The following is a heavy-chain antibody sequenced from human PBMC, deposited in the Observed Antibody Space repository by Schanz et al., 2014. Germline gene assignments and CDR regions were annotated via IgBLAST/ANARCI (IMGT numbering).Heavy chain of an antibody. CDR3: AREQIMAAAGLVDY. D-gene: IGHD6-13*01. Sequence: QVQLVESGGGVVQPGGSLRLSCAASGFIFSNYGMHWVRQAPGKGLEWVAVIWSDGSGKYYADSVKGRFTISRDSPKNTLYLQMNSLRAEDTAVYYCAREQIMAAAGLVDYWGHGTLVTVSS. CDR2: IWSDGSGK. CDR1: GFIFSNYG. V-gene: IGHV3-33*01. J-gene: IGHJ4*01.